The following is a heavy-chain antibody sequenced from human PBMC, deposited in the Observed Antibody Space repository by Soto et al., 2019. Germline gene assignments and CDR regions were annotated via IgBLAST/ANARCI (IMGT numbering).Heavy chain of an antibody. D-gene: IGHD2-21*02. Sequence: QVQLVESGGGVVQPGRALRLSCAASGFSFDTSGMHWVRQAPGKGLEWVAVIAFDGSQEFYGDSVRGRFTISRDNSKNTLFLQMKSLTPEDTAVYSCATKVRVTNYLYYGMDVWGQGTTVTVSS. CDR1: GFSFDTSG. CDR2: IAFDGSQE. CDR3: ATKVRVTNYLYYGMDV. J-gene: IGHJ6*02. V-gene: IGHV3-30*03.